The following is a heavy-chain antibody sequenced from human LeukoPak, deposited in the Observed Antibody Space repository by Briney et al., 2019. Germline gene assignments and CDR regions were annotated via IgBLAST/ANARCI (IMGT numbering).Heavy chain of an antibody. J-gene: IGHJ6*02. D-gene: IGHD1-14*01. CDR1: GYTFTSYD. CDR2: MNPNSGNT. CDR3: ASEPKLGNYYYYGMDV. V-gene: IGHV1-8*01. Sequence: ASVKVSCKASGYTFTSYDINWVRQATGQGLEWMGWMNPNSGNTGYAQKFQGRVTMTRNTSISTAYMELSSLSSEDTAVYYCASEPKLGNYYYYGMDVWGQGTTVTVSS.